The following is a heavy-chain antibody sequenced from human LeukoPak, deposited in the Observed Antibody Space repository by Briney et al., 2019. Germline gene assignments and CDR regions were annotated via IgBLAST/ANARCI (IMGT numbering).Heavy chain of an antibody. CDR2: IYYSGST. V-gene: IGHV4-59*12. CDR1: GGSISSYY. Sequence: PSETLSLTCTVSGGSISSYYWSWIRQPPGKGLEWIGYIYYSGSTNYNPSLKSRVTISVDTSKNQFSLNLSSVTAADTALYYCALEMATIPQGYWGQGTLVTVSS. J-gene: IGHJ4*02. D-gene: IGHD5-24*01. CDR3: ALEMATIPQGY.